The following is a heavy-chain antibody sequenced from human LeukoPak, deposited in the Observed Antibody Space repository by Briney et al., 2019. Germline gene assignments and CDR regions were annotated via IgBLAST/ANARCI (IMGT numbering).Heavy chain of an antibody. CDR2: IRYDGSNK. V-gene: IGHV3-30*02. CDR1: GFTFSSYG. Sequence: PGGSLRLSCAASGFTFSSYGMHWVRQAPGKGLEWVAFIRYDGSNKYYADSVKGRFTISRDNSKNTLYLQMNSLRAEDTAVYYCAKERDDYGDSLQNYYFDYWGQGTLVTVSS. CDR3: AKERDDYGDSLQNYYFDY. J-gene: IGHJ4*02. D-gene: IGHD4-17*01.